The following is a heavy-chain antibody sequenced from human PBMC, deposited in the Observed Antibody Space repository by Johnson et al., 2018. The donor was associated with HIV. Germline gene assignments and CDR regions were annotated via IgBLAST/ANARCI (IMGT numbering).Heavy chain of an antibody. D-gene: IGHD3-16*02. CDR2: ISHDGSNK. J-gene: IGHJ3*02. CDR1: GFTFSSYG. Sequence: QVQLVESGGGVVQPGRSLRLSCAASGFTFSSYGMHWVRQAPGKGLEWVAVISHDGSNKYCADSVKGRFTISRDNSKNTLYLQMNSLRAEDTAVYYCAKGGDYVWGSYRYPDAFDIWGQGTMVTVSS. V-gene: IGHV3-30*18. CDR3: AKGGDYVWGSYRYPDAFDI.